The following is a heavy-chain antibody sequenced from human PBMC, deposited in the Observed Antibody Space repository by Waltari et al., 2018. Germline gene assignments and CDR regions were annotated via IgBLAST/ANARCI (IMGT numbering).Heavy chain of an antibody. D-gene: IGHD6-13*01. J-gene: IGHJ4*02. CDR1: GGSISSGSYY. Sequence: QVQLQESGPGLVKPSQTLSLTCTVSGGSISSGSYYWSWIRQPAGKGLEWIGRIYTSGSTNYNPSLKSRVTISVDTSKNQFSLKLSSVTAADTAVYYCARVIAAAGTLDYWGQGTLVTVSS. V-gene: IGHV4-61*02. CDR2: IYTSGST. CDR3: ARVIAAAGTLDY.